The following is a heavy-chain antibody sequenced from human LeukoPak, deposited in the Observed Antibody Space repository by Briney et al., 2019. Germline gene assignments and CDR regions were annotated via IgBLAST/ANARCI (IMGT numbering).Heavy chain of an antibody. D-gene: IGHD1-26*01. Sequence: PGGSLRLSCAASGFTFSSYSMNWVRQAPGKGLEWVSYISSSSSTIYYADSVKGRFTISRDNAKNSLYLQMNSLRAEDTAVYYCARGPRSIVGATIQSDYWGQGTLVTVSS. CDR2: ISSSSSTI. CDR3: ARGPRSIVGATIQSDY. CDR1: GFTFSSYS. V-gene: IGHV3-48*01. J-gene: IGHJ4*02.